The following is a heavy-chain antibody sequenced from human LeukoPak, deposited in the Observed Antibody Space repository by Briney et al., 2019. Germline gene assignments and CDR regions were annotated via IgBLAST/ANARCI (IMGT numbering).Heavy chain of an antibody. CDR1: GFTFSSYG. D-gene: IGHD3-9*01. Sequence: GGSLRLSCAASGFTFSSYGMHWVRQAPGKGLEWVAFIRYDGSNKYYADSVKGRFTISRDNSKNTLYLQMNSLRAEDTAVYNCARGPPYYDILTGPLGGFDYWGQGTLVTVSS. CDR2: IRYDGSNK. J-gene: IGHJ4*02. CDR3: ARGPPYYDILTGPLGGFDY. V-gene: IGHV3-30*02.